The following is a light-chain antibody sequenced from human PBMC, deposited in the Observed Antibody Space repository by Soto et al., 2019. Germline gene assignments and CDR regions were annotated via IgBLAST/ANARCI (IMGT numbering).Light chain of an antibody. Sequence: IVLTQSPGTLSLSQGERATLSCRASQSVSSSYLAWYQQKPGQAPRLLIYGASSRATGIPDRFSGSGSGTDFTLTISRLEPEDFAVYYCQQYGSSPWTFGQGTIVDI. J-gene: IGKJ1*01. CDR3: QQYGSSPWT. CDR1: QSVSSSY. CDR2: GAS. V-gene: IGKV3-20*01.